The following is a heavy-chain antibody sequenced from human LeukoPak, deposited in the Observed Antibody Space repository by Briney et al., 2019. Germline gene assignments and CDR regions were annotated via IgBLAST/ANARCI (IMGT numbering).Heavy chain of an antibody. CDR3: ARDAGDSSSWYKRYYYYGMDV. Sequence: ASVKVSCKASGYTFTGYYMHWVRQAPGQGLEWMGWINPNSGGTNYAQEFQGRVTMTRDTSISTAYMELSRLRSDDTAVYYCARDAGDSSSWYKRYYYYGMDVWGQGTTVTVSS. CDR1: GYTFTGYY. CDR2: INPNSGGT. D-gene: IGHD6-13*01. J-gene: IGHJ6*02. V-gene: IGHV1-2*02.